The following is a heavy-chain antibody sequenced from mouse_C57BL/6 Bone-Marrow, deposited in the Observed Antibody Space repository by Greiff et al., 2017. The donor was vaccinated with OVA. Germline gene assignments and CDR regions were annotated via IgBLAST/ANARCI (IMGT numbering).Heavy chain of an antibody. CDR1: GYTFTDYY. Sequence: VHLVESGAELVRPGASVKLSCKASGYTFTDYYINWVKQRPGQGLEWIARIYPGSGNTYYNEKFKGKATLTAEKSSSTAYMQLSSLTSEDSAVYFCARYSPYAMDYWGQGTSVTVSS. CDR2: IYPGSGNT. J-gene: IGHJ4*01. D-gene: IGHD2-12*01. CDR3: ARYSPYAMDY. V-gene: IGHV1-76*01.